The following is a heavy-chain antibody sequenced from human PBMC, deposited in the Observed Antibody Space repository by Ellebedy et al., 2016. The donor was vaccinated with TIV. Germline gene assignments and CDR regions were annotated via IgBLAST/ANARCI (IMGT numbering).Heavy chain of an antibody. CDR3: ARASFYDVDLSGWYFDI. D-gene: IGHD3-10*02. V-gene: IGHV3-66*01. J-gene: IGHJ2*01. Sequence: GESLKISCAASGFTVSTNYMNWVRQAPGKGLEWVSIISSAGSTYYADSVKGRFTISQDNSKNTLNLQMTSLRAEDTAVYYCARASFYDVDLSGWYFDIWGRGTLVTVSS. CDR2: ISSAGST. CDR1: GFTVSTNY.